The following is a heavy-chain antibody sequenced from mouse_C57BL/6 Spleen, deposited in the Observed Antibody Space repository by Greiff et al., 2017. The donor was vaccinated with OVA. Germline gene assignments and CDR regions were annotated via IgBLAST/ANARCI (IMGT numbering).Heavy chain of an antibody. V-gene: IGHV5-9*01. J-gene: IGHJ2*01. CDR3: ARRSYDVYYFDY. CDR2: ISGGGGNT. D-gene: IGHD2-3*01. Sequence: DVKLVESGGGLVKPGGSLKLSCAASGFTFSSYTMSWVRQTPEKRLEWVATISGGGGNTYYPDSVKGRFTISRDNAKNTLYLQMSSLRSEDTVLYYCARRSYDVYYFDYWGQGTTLTVSS. CDR1: GFTFSSYT.